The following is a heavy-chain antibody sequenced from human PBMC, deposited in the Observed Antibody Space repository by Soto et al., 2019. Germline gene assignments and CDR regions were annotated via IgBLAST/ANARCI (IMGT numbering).Heavy chain of an antibody. CDR1: GGSISSGGYY. CDR3: ARAYSSSWYPHY. Sequence: PSETLSLTCTVSGGSISSGGYYWSWIRQHPGKGLEWIGYIYYTGSTYYNPSLKSRVTISVDTSKNQFSLKLYSVTAADTAVYYCARAYSSSWYPHYWGQGTLVTVSS. J-gene: IGHJ4*02. D-gene: IGHD6-13*01. V-gene: IGHV4-31*03. CDR2: IYYTGST.